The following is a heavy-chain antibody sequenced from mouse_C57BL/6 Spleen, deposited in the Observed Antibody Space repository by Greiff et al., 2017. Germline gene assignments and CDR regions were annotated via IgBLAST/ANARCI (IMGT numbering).Heavy chain of an antibody. CDR3: ARHDDLYYAMDY. D-gene: IGHD2-3*01. CDR1: GYAFSSYW. J-gene: IGHJ4*01. Sequence: QVQLQQSGAELVKPGASVKISCKASGYAFSSYWMNWVQQRPGKGLEWIGQIYPGDGATNYTGKFKGKATLTADKSSSTAYMQLSSLTSEDSAVYFCARHDDLYYAMDYWGQGTSVTVSS. V-gene: IGHV1-80*01. CDR2: IYPGDGAT.